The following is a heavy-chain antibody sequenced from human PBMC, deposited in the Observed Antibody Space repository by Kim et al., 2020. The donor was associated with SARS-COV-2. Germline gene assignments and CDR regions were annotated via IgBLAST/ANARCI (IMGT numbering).Heavy chain of an antibody. J-gene: IGHJ2*01. D-gene: IGHD4-17*01. Sequence: ALVKVSCKVSGYTLTELSMHWVRQAPGKGLEWMGGFDPEDGETIYAQKFQGRVTMTEDTSTDTAYMELSSLRSEDTAVYYCATWALTTGPFWYFDLWGRGTLVTVSS. V-gene: IGHV1-24*01. CDR1: GYTLTELS. CDR3: ATWALTTGPFWYFDL. CDR2: FDPEDGET.